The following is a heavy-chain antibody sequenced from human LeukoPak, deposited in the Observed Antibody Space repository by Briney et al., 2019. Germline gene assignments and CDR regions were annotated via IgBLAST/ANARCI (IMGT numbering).Heavy chain of an antibody. V-gene: IGHV3-74*01. CDR3: ARAGNSTSRRYFDY. CDR2: INGDGSST. J-gene: IGHJ4*02. D-gene: IGHD6-6*01. CDR1: GFTFSSYW. Sequence: GGSLRLPCAASGFTFSSYWMHWVRQAPGKGLVWVSRINGDGSSTSYADSVKGRFTISRDNAKNTLYLQMNSLRAEDTAVYYCARAGNSTSRRYFDYWGQGTLVTVSS.